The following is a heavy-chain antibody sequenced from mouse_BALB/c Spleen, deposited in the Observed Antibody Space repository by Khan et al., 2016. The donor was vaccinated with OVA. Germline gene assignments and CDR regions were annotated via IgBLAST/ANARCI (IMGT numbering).Heavy chain of an antibody. CDR3: TRISRSDFDY. CDR2: INPHIGET. D-gene: IGHD1-1*01. CDR1: GYSFTGYF. Sequence: VQLQQPGPELVRPGASVKISCTASGYSFTGYFMNWVMQSHGKSLEWIGRINPHIGETFYNQRFKDKATLTVDESSSTAHMELRSLASEDSAVYYCTRISRSDFDYWGQGTTLTVSS. V-gene: IGHV1-20*02. J-gene: IGHJ2*01.